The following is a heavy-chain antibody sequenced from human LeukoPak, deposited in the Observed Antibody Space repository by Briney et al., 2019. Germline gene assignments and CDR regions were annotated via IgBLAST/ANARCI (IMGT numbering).Heavy chain of an antibody. Sequence: NASETLSLTCAVSGGSISSSNWWSWVRQPPGKGLEWIGEVNHSGSTNYNPSLKSRVTISVDTSKNQFSLKLSSVTAADTAVYYCARRRIVPAASLDYWGQGTLVTVSS. CDR3: ARRRIVPAASLDY. D-gene: IGHD2-2*01. CDR2: VNHSGST. V-gene: IGHV4-4*02. J-gene: IGHJ4*02. CDR1: GGSISSSNW.